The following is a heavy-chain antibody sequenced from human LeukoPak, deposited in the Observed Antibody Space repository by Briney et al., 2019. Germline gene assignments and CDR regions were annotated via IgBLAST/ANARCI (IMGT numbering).Heavy chain of an antibody. Sequence: ASVKVSCKASVYIFTSYDISWVRQAAGHGLEGIGWLRPASGSSGDAQKFQGRVTMTRSTSTRTAYMDLRSLTSEDTAVYYCARGPPESTTSDYWGQGTLVTVSS. CDR2: LRPASGSS. CDR1: VYIFTSYD. CDR3: ARGPPESTTSDY. D-gene: IGHD2-2*01. J-gene: IGHJ4*02. V-gene: IGHV1-8*01.